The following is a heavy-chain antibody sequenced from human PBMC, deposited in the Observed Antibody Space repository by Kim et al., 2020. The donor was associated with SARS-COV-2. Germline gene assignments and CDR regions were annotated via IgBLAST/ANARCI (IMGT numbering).Heavy chain of an antibody. V-gene: IGHV1-69*13. Sequence: SVKVSCKVSGGTFSSFAISWVRQAPGQGLEWMGGIIPLFDTPNYAQKFQGGVSITADESTTTAYMELSSLRSEDTAVYYCARLVGATNSYYGLDVWGQG. CDR1: GGTFSSFA. CDR3: ARLVGATNSYYGLDV. D-gene: IGHD1-26*01. CDR2: IIPLFDTP. J-gene: IGHJ6*02.